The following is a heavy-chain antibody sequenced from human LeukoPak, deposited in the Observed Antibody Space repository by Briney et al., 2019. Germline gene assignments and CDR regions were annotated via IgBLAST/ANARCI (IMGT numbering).Heavy chain of an antibody. V-gene: IGHV3-30*02. J-gene: IGHJ4*02. CDR3: AKDFRRSHYFDY. Sequence: RPGGSLRLSCAASGFTFSSYGMHWVRQAPGKGLEWVAFIRYDGSNKYYADSVKGRFTISRDNSKNTLYLQMNSLRAEDTAVYYCAKDFRRSHYFDYWGQGTLVTVSS. D-gene: IGHD4-17*01. CDR2: IRYDGSNK. CDR1: GFTFSSYG.